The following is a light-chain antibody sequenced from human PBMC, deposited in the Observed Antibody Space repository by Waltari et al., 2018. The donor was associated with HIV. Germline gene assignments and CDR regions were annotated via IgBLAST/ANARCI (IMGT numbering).Light chain of an antibody. CDR1: KLGDKY. V-gene: IGLV3-1*01. CDR3: QAWDSSTAVL. Sequence: SYELTQPPSVSVSPGPTASITCPGDKLGDKYACWYQQKSGQSPVLVIYQGTKRPSGIPERFSGSNSGNTATLTISGTQAMDEADYYCQAWDSSTAVLFGGGTKLTVL. CDR2: QGT. J-gene: IGLJ2*01.